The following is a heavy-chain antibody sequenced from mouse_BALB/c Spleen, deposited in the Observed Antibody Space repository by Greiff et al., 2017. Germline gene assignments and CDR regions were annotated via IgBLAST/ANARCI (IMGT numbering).Heavy chain of an antibody. CDR2: ISNGGGST. CDR3: ARQGDLFDY. J-gene: IGHJ2*01. V-gene: IGHV5-12-2*01. Sequence: VQLKESGGGLVQPGGSLKLSCAASGFTFSSYTMSWVRQTPEKRLEWVAYISNGGGSTYYPDTVKGRFTISRDNAKNTLYLQMSSLKSEDTAMYYCARQGDLFDYWGQGTTLTVSS. CDR1: GFTFSSYT.